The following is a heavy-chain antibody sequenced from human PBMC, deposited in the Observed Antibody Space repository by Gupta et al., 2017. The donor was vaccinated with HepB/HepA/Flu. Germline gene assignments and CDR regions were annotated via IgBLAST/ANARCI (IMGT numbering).Heavy chain of an antibody. D-gene: IGHD3/OR15-3a*01. CDR2: MNPNSGNT. CDR3: ARGDSLTWFDP. Sequence: QVRLVQAGAEVKKPGASVKVSCKASGSTFTSPDITWVRQATGQGLEWMGWMNPNSGNTGYAQKFQGRVTMTRNTSISTAYMELSSLRSEDTAVYYCARGDSLTWFDPWGQGTLVTVSS. CDR1: GSTFTSPD. V-gene: IGHV1-8*01. J-gene: IGHJ5*02.